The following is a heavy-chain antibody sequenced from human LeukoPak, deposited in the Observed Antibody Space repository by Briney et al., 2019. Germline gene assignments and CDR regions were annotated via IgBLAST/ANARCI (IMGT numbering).Heavy chain of an antibody. CDR1: GFSLSTSGMC. D-gene: IGHD1-14*01. Sequence: SGPTLVNPTQTLTLTCTFSGFSLSTSGMCVSWIRQPPGKPLEWLTRIDWDDDKYYSTSLKTRLTISKDTSKNQVVLTMTNMDPVDTATYYCARIEPYYYYMDVWGKGTTVTVSS. J-gene: IGHJ6*03. CDR2: IDWDDDK. V-gene: IGHV2-70*11. CDR3: ARIEPYYYYMDV.